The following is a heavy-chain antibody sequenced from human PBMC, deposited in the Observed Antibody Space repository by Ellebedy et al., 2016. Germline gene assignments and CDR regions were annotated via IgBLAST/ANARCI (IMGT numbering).Heavy chain of an antibody. CDR3: AREYYYGSGSLSVDY. D-gene: IGHD3-10*01. V-gene: IGHV1-3*01. J-gene: IGHJ4*02. CDR2: INAGNGNT. CDR1: GYTFTSYA. Sequence: ASVKVSCXASGYTFTSYAMHWVRQAPGQRLEWMGWINAGNGNTKYSQKFQGRVTITRDTSASTAYMELSSLRSEDTAVYYCAREYYYGSGSLSVDYWGQGTLVTVSS.